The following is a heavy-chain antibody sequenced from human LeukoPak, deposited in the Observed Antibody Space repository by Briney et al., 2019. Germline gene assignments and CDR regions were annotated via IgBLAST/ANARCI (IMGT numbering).Heavy chain of an antibody. CDR3: ARHMSGTGLNYYFSYYMDV. D-gene: IGHD2-8*02. Sequence: HGESLKISCKGSGYIFTNYWIGWVRQMPGKGLEWMGIIYPGDSDIRYSPSFQGQVTISADKSISTAYLQWSSLKASDTAMYYCARHMSGTGLNYYFSYYMDVWGKGTTVTVSS. CDR1: GYIFTNYW. CDR2: IYPGDSDI. J-gene: IGHJ6*03. V-gene: IGHV5-51*01.